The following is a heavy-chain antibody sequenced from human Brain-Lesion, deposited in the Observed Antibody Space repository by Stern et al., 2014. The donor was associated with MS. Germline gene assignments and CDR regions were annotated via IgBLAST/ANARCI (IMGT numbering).Heavy chain of an antibody. V-gene: IGHV5-51*01. J-gene: IGHJ4*02. CDR3: ARRGDSSSSGFDY. D-gene: IGHD6-6*01. CDR2: IGPGDSDT. CDR1: GYRFTSNW. Sequence: VQLVQSGAEVKKPGESLKISCKGSGYRFTSNWIGWGRQMPGKGLEWMGIIGPGDSDTRYSPSFQGQVTISADKAISPAYLQWSSLQASDTAMYYCARRGDSSSSGFDYWGQGTLVIVSS.